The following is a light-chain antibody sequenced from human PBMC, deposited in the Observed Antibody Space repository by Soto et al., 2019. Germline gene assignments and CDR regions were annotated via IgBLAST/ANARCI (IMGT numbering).Light chain of an antibody. V-gene: IGKV1-12*01. Sequence: DIQMTQSPSSVSASVGDRATITCRASQDIESWLAWYQQKQGKAPKVXIYAASSLQSGVPSRFSGSGAGTDFTFTISSLHPEDVATDYCQQGSSFTWTFGQGTKVDIK. J-gene: IGKJ1*01. CDR3: QQGSSFTWT. CDR2: AAS. CDR1: QDIESW.